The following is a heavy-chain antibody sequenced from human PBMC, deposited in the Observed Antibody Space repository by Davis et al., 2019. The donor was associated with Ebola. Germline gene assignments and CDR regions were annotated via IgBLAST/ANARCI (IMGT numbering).Heavy chain of an antibody. Sequence: SETLSLTCAVSGGSVSSGGYSWSWIRQPPGKGLEWIGYMYHSGSSYYNPSLKTRVTISVDRSKNQFSLKLRSVTAADTAVYFCARLSGLFSSSSGALFFNLWGRGTLVSVSS. J-gene: IGHJ2*01. CDR3: ARLSGLFSSSSGALFFNL. V-gene: IGHV4-30-2*01. CDR2: MYHSGSS. CDR1: GGSVSSGGYS. D-gene: IGHD6-6*01.